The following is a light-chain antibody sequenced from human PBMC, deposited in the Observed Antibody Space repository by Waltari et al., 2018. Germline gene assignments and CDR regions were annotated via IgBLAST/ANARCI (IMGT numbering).Light chain of an antibody. CDR1: QGVSSY. CDR3: QQLTTYPWT. CDR2: GAS. Sequence: DIQLTQSPSFLSASVGDRLTITCRASQGVSSYLAWYQQKAGKVPKLLISGASTSQSGVPSRFSGSGSGTEFTLTISSLQPEDFATYYCQQLTTYPWTFGQGTKVEI. V-gene: IGKV1-9*01. J-gene: IGKJ1*01.